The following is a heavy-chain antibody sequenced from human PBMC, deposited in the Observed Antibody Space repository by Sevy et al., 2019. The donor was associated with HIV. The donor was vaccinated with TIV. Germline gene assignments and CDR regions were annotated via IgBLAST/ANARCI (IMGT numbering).Heavy chain of an antibody. J-gene: IGHJ4*02. V-gene: IGHV3-74*01. CDR2: INTDGKII. CDR3: ARGSRGTFGS. Sequence: GSLRLSCAASGFTFTSDYMHWVRQPPGKGLVWVSHINTDGKIIRYADSVKGRFTTSRDNAKNTLYLQLNSLRAEDTAVYYCARGSRGTFGSWGQGTLVTVSS. CDR1: GFTFTSDY. D-gene: IGHD1-26*01.